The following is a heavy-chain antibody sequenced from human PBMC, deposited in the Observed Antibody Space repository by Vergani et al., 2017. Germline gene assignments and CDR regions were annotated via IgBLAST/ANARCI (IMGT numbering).Heavy chain of an antibody. Sequence: QVQLVESGGGVVQPGRSLRLSCAASGFTFSSYGMHWVRQAPGKGLEWVAVIWYDGSNKYYADSVKGRFTISRDNSKNTLYLQMNSLRAEDTAVYYCARGPFHSSSWNMGSNPIDYWGQGTLVTVSS. CDR1: GFTFSSYG. V-gene: IGHV3-33*01. J-gene: IGHJ4*02. CDR2: IWYDGSNK. D-gene: IGHD6-13*01. CDR3: ARGPFHSSSWNMGSNPIDY.